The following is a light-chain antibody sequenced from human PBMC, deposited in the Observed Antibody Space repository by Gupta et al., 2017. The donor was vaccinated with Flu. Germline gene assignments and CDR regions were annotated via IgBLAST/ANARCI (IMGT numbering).Light chain of an antibody. V-gene: IGLV1-44*01. J-gene: IGLJ3*02. CDR3: SAWDDSLNGPWV. CDR2: IKN. Sequence: VTISCSGSSSNIGSNTVNGYQQLPATAPHLLIFIKNQRHSGVPDRCSGANSGTSASMAISGLQSEEEADYDCSAWDDSLNGPWVFGGGTKLTVL. CDR1: SSNIGSNT.